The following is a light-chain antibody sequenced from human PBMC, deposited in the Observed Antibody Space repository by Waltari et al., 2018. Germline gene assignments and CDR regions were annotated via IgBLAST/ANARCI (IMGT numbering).Light chain of an antibody. J-gene: IGLJ1*01. CDR1: SSDVGRYEY. Sequence: SALPQPASVSGSPGQSITIYCTGTSSDVGRYEYVSWYQQHPGKAPKLIIYDVSKRPSGVSMRFSGSTSCYTASLTISGLQSEDEADYYCCSYTTTDTYVFGSGTKVTVL. V-gene: IGLV2-14*03. CDR2: DVS. CDR3: CSYTTTDTYV.